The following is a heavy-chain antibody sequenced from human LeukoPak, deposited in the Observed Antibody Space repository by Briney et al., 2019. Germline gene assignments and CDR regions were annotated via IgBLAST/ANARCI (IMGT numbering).Heavy chain of an antibody. CDR3: AKVCGSSCYFPES. J-gene: IGHJ5*02. D-gene: IGHD2-2*01. Sequence: QPGGSLRLSCAASGFTFSSYSMSWVRQAPGEGLEWVSAISGSGTSTCHAASVKGRFTISRDNSKDTLYLQMNSLTAEDTAMYYWAKVCGSSCYFPESWGQGTLVTVSS. CDR2: ISGSGTST. V-gene: IGHV3-23*01. CDR1: GFTFSSYS.